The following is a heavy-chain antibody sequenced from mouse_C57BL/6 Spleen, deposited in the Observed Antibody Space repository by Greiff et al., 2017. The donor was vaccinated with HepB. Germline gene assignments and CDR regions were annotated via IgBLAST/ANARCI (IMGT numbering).Heavy chain of an antibody. J-gene: IGHJ4*01. V-gene: IGHV1-81*01. Sequence: QVQLKQSGAELARPGASVKLSCKASGYTFTSYGISWVKQRTGQGLEWIGEIYPRSGNTYYNEKFKGKATLTADKSSSTAYMELRSLTSEDSAVYFCARALYPGAMDYWGQGTSVTVSS. CDR2: IYPRSGNT. CDR3: ARALYPGAMDY. CDR1: GYTFTSYG.